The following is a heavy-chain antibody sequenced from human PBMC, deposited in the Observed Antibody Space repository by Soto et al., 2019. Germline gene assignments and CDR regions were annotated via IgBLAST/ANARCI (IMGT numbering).Heavy chain of an antibody. CDR3: ARDRDYYDSSGYRAAWFDP. CDR1: GFTFSSYS. J-gene: IGHJ5*02. Sequence: EVQLVESGGGLVKPGGSLRLSCAASGFTFSSYSMNWVRQAPGKGLEWVSSISSSSSYIYYADSVMGRFTISRDNAKNSLYLQMNSLRAEDTAVYYCARDRDYYDSSGYRAAWFDPWGQGTLVTVSS. D-gene: IGHD3-22*01. V-gene: IGHV3-21*01. CDR2: ISSSSSYI.